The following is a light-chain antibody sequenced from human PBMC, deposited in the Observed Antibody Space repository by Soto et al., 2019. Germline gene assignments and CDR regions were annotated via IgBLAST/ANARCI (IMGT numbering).Light chain of an antibody. CDR3: CSYAGSYTWV. Sequence: QSVLTQPRSVSGSPGQSVTISCTGTSSDVGGYDYVSWYRQHPGKAPKLMMYDVSKRPSGVPDRFSGSKSGNTASLTISGLQAEDEGDYYCCSYAGSYTWVFGGGTKLTVL. J-gene: IGLJ3*02. CDR2: DVS. V-gene: IGLV2-11*01. CDR1: SSDVGGYDY.